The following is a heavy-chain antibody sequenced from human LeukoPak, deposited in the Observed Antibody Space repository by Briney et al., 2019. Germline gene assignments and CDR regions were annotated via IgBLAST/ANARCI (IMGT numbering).Heavy chain of an antibody. CDR3: VRSIAAAGRGDY. J-gene: IGHJ4*02. CDR1: GFNFSSYG. Sequence: PGGSLRLSCAASGFNFSSYGMHWVRQAPGKGLEWVAVISYDGSNKYYADSVKGRFTISRDNSKNTLYLQMNSLRAEDTDVYYCVRSIAAAGRGDYWGQGTLVTVSS. D-gene: IGHD6-13*01. V-gene: IGHV3-30*03. CDR2: ISYDGSNK.